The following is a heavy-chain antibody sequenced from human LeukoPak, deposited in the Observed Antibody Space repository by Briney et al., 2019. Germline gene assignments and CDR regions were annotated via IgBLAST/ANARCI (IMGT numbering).Heavy chain of an antibody. Sequence: GGSLRLSCAASGFTFSTYPMHWVRQAPGKGLEYVSAISSNGNTYYADSVKGRFTISRDNSKSTLYLQMGSLRAEDMAVYYCARRTGHSSGYRYYDYWGQGTLVTVSS. D-gene: IGHD3-22*01. CDR2: ISSNGNT. V-gene: IGHV3-64*02. CDR3: ARRTGHSSGYRYYDY. J-gene: IGHJ4*02. CDR1: GFTFSTYP.